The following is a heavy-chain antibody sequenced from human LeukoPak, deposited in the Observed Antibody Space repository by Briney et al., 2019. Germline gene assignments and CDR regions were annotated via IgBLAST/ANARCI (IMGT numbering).Heavy chain of an antibody. CDR2: IRSKANSYAT. V-gene: IGHV3-73*01. J-gene: IGHJ4*02. Sequence: GGSLRLSCVDSGFTFSTYSMNWVRQASGKGLEWVGRIRSKANSYATAYAASVKGRFTISRDDSKNTAYLQMNSLKTEDTAVYYCTRHYYDSSGDWVYYFDYWGQGTLVTVSS. CDR1: GFTFSTYS. D-gene: IGHD3-22*01. CDR3: TRHYYDSSGDWVYYFDY.